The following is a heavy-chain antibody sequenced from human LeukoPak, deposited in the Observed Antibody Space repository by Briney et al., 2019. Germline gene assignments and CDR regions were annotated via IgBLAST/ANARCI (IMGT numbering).Heavy chain of an antibody. J-gene: IGHJ4*02. Sequence: GSLRLSCAASGFTFSSNWMHWVRQAPGKGLVWVSRINEDGSTTNYADSVKGRSTIFRDNAKNMLYLQMNSLRAEDTAVYYCVRDLGGRSGHWGQGTLVTVSS. CDR1: GFTFSSNW. V-gene: IGHV3-74*01. CDR3: VRDLGGRSGH. D-gene: IGHD1-26*01. CDR2: INEDGSTT.